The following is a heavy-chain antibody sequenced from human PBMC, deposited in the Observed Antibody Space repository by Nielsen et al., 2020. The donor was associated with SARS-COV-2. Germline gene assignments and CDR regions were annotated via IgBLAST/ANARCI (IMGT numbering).Heavy chain of an antibody. CDR1: GYVFTSYW. Sequence: ASVTVSCKASGYVFTSYWIHCVRQAPGQGLEWMGIIDPRGGSTRYAQRLQGRVAITRDTSTRTVYIDLTSLRSEDMAVYYCARAPSDYYGMDVWGQGTTVTVSS. CDR2: IDPRGGST. D-gene: IGHD3-3*01. J-gene: IGHJ6*02. CDR3: ARAPSDYYGMDV. V-gene: IGHV1-46*04.